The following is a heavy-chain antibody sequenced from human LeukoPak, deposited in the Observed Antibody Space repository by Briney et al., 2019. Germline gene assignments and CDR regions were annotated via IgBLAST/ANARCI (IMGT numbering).Heavy chain of an antibody. Sequence: ASVKVSCKASGFTFSDYYMHWVRQAPAQGLEGMGWISPNSVEKIYAQKFQGRVTMTRDTSISTAYMELSRLRSDDTAVYFCARKRGVGVDTNAFDIWGQGTMVTVSS. CDR3: ARKRGVGVDTNAFDI. D-gene: IGHD3-3*01. CDR1: GFTFSDYY. CDR2: ISPNSVEK. J-gene: IGHJ3*02. V-gene: IGHV1-2*02.